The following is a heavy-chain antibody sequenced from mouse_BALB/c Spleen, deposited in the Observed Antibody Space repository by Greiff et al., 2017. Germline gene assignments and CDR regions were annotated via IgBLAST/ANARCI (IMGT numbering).Heavy chain of an antibody. J-gene: IGHJ2*01. V-gene: IGHV1-63*02. D-gene: IGHD2-1*01. CDR1: GYTFTNYW. CDR3: ARAYGNPYYFDY. Sequence: VQLQQSGAELVRPGTSVKISCKASGYTFTNYWLGWVKQRPGHGLEWIGDIYPGGGYTNYNEKFKGKATLTADTSSSTAYMQLSSLTSEDSAVYFCARAYGNPYYFDYWGQGTTLTVSS. CDR2: IYPGGGYT.